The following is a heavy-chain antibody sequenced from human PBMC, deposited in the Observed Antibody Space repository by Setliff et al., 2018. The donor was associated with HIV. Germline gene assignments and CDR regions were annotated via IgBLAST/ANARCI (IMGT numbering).Heavy chain of an antibody. D-gene: IGHD1-1*01. V-gene: IGHV4-39*02. CDR3: TREGRGDPAMATTRIDY. CDR2: IYYTGFA. CDR1: GDSISSGSYF. J-gene: IGHJ4*02. Sequence: PSETLSLTCSVSGDSISSGSYFWGWIRQTPGKGLEWIGNIYYTGFAYYNPSLKSRVTISLDTSKTHFFLNLTSVSDADTAVYFCTREGRGDPAMATTRIDYWGQGKLVTVYS.